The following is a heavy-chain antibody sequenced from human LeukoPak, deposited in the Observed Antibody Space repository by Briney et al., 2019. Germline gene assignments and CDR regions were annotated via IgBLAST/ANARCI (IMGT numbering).Heavy chain of an antibody. Sequence: GGSLRLSCAASGFTFSDYYMSWIRQAPGKGLECVSYISTSGNIIYYADSVKGRFTISRDNAKNFLYLQMNSLRAEDTAVYYCARTYYDILTGYNPYFDYWGQGILVTVSS. D-gene: IGHD3-9*01. CDR1: GFTFSDYY. CDR3: ARTYYDILTGYNPYFDY. CDR2: ISTSGNII. J-gene: IGHJ4*02. V-gene: IGHV3-11*04.